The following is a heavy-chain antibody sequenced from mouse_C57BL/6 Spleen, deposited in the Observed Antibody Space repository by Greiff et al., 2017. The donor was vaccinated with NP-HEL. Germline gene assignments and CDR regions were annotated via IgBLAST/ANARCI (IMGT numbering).Heavy chain of an antibody. D-gene: IGHD2-14*01. J-gene: IGHJ3*01. CDR2: IRLKSDNYAT. Sequence: EVQLVESGGGLVQPGGSMKLSCVASGFTFSNYWMNWVRQSPEKGLEWVAQIRLKSDNYATHYAESVKGRFTISRDDSKSSVYLQMNNLRAEDTGIYYCTEGTEGAYWGQGTLVTVSA. CDR3: TEGTEGAY. CDR1: GFTFSNYW. V-gene: IGHV6-3*01.